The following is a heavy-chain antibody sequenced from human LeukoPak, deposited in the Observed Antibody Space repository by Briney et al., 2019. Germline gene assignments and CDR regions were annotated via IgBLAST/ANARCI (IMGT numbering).Heavy chain of an antibody. D-gene: IGHD5-18*01. J-gene: IGHJ4*02. CDR1: GGSISSYY. CDR3: ARAPAGDTATYYFDY. Sequence: SETLSLTCTVSGGSISSYYWSWIRQPPGKGLEWIGYIYYSGSTNYNPSLKSRVTISVDTSKNQFSLKLSSVTAADTAVYYCARAPAGDTATYYFDYWGQGTLVTVSS. V-gene: IGHV4-59*12. CDR2: IYYSGST.